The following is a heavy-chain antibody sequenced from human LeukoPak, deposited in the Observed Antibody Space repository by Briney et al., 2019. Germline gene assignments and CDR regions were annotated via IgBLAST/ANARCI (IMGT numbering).Heavy chain of an antibody. CDR2: TYYRSKWYN. J-gene: IGHJ4*02. CDR3: ARGGLRGSSSWYGIYYFDY. V-gene: IGHV6-1*01. Sequence: SQALSLTCAISGDSVSSNSAAWNWIRQSPSRGLEWLGRTYYRSKWYNDYAVSVKSRITINPDTSKNQFSLQLNSVTPEDTAVYYCARGGLRGSSSWYGIYYFDYWGQGTLVTVPS. CDR1: GDSVSSNSAA. D-gene: IGHD6-13*01.